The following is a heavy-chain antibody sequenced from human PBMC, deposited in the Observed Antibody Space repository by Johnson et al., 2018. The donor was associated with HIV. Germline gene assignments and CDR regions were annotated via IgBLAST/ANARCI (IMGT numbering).Heavy chain of an antibody. Sequence: VQLVESGGGLVQPGGSLRLSCAVSGFTVSSNYMNWVRQAPGKGLEWVSVIYSCGITSYAGSVKGRYTISHANSKKMLYLQMNSLRAEDTAVYHCARDLFPLVVPGAIGTGAFDIWGQGTKVTVSS. CDR2: IYSCGIT. D-gene: IGHD2-2*01. V-gene: IGHV3-66*01. J-gene: IGHJ3*02. CDR1: GFTVSSNY. CDR3: ARDLFPLVVPGAIGTGAFDI.